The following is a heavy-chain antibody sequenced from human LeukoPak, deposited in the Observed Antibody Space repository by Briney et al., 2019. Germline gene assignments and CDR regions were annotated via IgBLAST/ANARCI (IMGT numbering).Heavy chain of an antibody. D-gene: IGHD6-6*01. V-gene: IGHV1-69*01. J-gene: IGHJ6*02. Sequence: SVKVSCKASGGTFSSYAISWVRQAPGQGLEWMGGIIPIFGTANYAQKFQGRVTITADESTSTAYMELSSLRSEDTAVYYCARDQSRVAARRAYYYGMDVWGQGTTVTVSS. CDR1: GGTFSSYA. CDR3: ARDQSRVAARRAYYYGMDV. CDR2: IIPIFGTA.